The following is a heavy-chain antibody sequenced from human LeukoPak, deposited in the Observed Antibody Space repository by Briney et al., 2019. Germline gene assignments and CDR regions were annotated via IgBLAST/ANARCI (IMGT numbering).Heavy chain of an antibody. CDR3: TRGRSGGYIDY. J-gene: IGHJ4*02. Sequence: GGSLRLSCAASGFTFGTYWMHWVRHAPGEGLVWLSRINTDGSTTYYADSVKGRFTFSRDNAKNTLYLQMNSLRAEDTAVYYCTRGRSGGYIDYWGQGTLVAVSS. CDR1: GFTFGTYW. V-gene: IGHV3-74*01. D-gene: IGHD4-23*01. CDR2: INTDGSTT.